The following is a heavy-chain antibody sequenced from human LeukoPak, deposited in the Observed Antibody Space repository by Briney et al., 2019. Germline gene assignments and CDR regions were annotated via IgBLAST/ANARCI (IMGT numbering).Heavy chain of an antibody. Sequence: GGSLRLSCAASGFTFSSYSMNWVRQAPGKGLEWVSSISSSSYIYYADSVKGRFTISRDNSKNTLYLQMNSLRAEDTAVYYCAKVQYSGYAPFDYWGQGTLVTVSS. CDR1: GFTFSSYS. J-gene: IGHJ4*02. V-gene: IGHV3-21*04. CDR3: AKVQYSGYAPFDY. D-gene: IGHD5-12*01. CDR2: ISSSSYI.